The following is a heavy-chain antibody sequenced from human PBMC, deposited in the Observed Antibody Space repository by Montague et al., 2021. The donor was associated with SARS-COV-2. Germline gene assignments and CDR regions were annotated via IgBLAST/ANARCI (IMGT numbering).Heavy chain of an antibody. D-gene: IGHD6-13*01. CDR2: IHHTGII. V-gene: IGHV4-4*02. Sequence: SETLSLTCAVSGASVSSINWWSWVRQPLGRGLEWIAEIHHTGIINFNPSLRSRGLISLDSSKNQSSLTLNSVTAADTATYYCASHPVFQQLYSWGQGTLVSVS. CDR3: ASHPVFQQLYS. CDR1: GASVSSINW. J-gene: IGHJ4*02.